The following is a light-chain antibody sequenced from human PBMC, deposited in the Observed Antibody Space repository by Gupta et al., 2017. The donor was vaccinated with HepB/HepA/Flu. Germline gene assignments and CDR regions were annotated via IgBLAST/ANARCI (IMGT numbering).Light chain of an antibody. J-gene: IGKJ1*01. CDR1: QWIRSSQ. V-gene: IGKV3-20*01. CDR3: QHHDGSPWT. Sequence: EIVLTQSPGAVSLSPGERATLSCRAGQWIRSSQLIWYQQRPGQAPRLLIYATSRRATGIPDRFSGSGSGTDFTLTISRLESEDSAIYYCQHHDGSPWTFGQGTKVEIK. CDR2: ATS.